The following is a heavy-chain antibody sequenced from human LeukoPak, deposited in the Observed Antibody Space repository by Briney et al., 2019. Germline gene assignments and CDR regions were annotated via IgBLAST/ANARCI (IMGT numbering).Heavy chain of an antibody. CDR3: ARDRKYSSYYYYMDV. CDR2: IYTSGST. Sequence: SETLSLTCTVSGGSISSYYWSWIRQPAGKGLEWIGRIYTSGSTNYNPSLKSRVTMSVDTSKNQFSLKLSSVTAADTAVYYCARDRKYSSYYYYMDVWGKGTTVTISS. J-gene: IGHJ6*03. CDR1: GGSISSYY. D-gene: IGHD6-6*01. V-gene: IGHV4-4*07.